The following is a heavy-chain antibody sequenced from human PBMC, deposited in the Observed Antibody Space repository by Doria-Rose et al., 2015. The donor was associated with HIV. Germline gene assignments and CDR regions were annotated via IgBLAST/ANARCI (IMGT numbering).Heavy chain of an antibody. J-gene: IGHJ4*02. CDR3: ARIKSSRWYHKYYFDF. CDR2: IFSDDER. CDR1: GVSLSSPGMG. V-gene: IGHV2-26*01. Sequence: QVQLVQSGPVLVTPTETLTLTCTVSGVSLSSPGMGVSWIRQPPGKALEWHANIFSDDERSYKTSLQSRLTISRGTSKSQVVLTMTDMDPVDTATYYCARIKSSRWYHKYYFDFWGQGTLVIVSA. D-gene: IGHD6-13*01.